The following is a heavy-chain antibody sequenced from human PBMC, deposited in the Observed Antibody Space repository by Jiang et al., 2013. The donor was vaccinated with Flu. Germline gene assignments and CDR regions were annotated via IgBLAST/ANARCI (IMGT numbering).Heavy chain of an antibody. CDR1: GYRFTSYW. D-gene: IGHD3-22*01. V-gene: IGHV5-10-1*01. Sequence: GAEVKKPGESLRISCKGSGYRFTSYWISWVRQMPGKGLEWMGRIDPSDSYTNYSPSLQGHVTISADKSISTAYLQWSSLRASDTAMYYCARAKGWLGNYYYYYGLDVWGKGTTVTVSS. CDR3: ARAKGWLGNYYYYYGLDV. CDR2: IDPSDSYT. J-gene: IGHJ6*04.